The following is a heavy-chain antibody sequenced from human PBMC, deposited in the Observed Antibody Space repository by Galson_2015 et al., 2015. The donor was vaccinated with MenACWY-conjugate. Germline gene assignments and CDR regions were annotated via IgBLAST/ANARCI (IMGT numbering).Heavy chain of an antibody. CDR3: ARDCSGGGCSYFFDF. CDR1: GFTVSSYY. Sequence: SLRLSCAASGFTVSSYYMSWVRQAPGKGPEWVSVISSAGSTVYAASVQGGLTITRGNYTNAPFLQMNSLRAEDPAVYYCARDCSGGGCSYFFDFWGQGTLVTVSS. J-gene: IGHJ4*02. V-gene: IGHV3-53*01. CDR2: ISSAGST. D-gene: IGHD2-15*01.